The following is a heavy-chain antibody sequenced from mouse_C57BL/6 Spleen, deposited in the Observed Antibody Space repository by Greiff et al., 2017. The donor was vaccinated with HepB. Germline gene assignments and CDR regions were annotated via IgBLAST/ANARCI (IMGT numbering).Heavy chain of an antibody. D-gene: IGHD1-1*01. CDR2: ISYSGST. CDR3: ARGYYGSVYYFDY. Sequence: VQLKESGPGLAKPSQTLSLTCSVSGYSITSDYWNWIRKFPGNKLEYMGYISYSGSTYYNPSLKSRISITGDTSKNQYYLQLNSVTTEDTATYYCARGYYGSVYYFDYWGQGTTLTVSS. CDR1: GYSITSDY. V-gene: IGHV3-8*01. J-gene: IGHJ2*01.